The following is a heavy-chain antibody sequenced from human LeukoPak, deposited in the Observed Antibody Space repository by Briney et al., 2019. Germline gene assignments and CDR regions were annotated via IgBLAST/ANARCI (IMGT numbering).Heavy chain of an antibody. Sequence: GGCLRLSCAASGFSFSSYWMHWVRQAPGGGLEWVSRINTDGRSTSYGVSVMGRFTISRDNAKNTLELHMDSLRAEDTAVYFCVRDVWGDRDGYFDFWGQGTLVTVSS. V-gene: IGHV3-74*01. CDR2: INTDGRST. CDR1: GFSFSSYW. CDR3: VRDVWGDRDGYFDF. J-gene: IGHJ4*02. D-gene: IGHD3-16*01.